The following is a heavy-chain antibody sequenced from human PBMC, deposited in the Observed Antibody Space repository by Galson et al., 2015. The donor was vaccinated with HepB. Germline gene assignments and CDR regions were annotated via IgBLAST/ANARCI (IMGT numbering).Heavy chain of an antibody. V-gene: IGHV3-64D*06. CDR2: ISSNGGST. D-gene: IGHD6-19*01. CDR3: VKDGGPGYSSGWYDY. CDR1: GFTFSSYA. J-gene: IGHJ4*02. Sequence: SLRLSCAASGFTFSSYAMHWVRQAPGKGLEYVSAISSNGGSTYYADSVKGRFTISRDNSKNTLYLQMSSLRAEDTAVCYCVKDGGPGYSSGWYDYWGQGTLVTVSS.